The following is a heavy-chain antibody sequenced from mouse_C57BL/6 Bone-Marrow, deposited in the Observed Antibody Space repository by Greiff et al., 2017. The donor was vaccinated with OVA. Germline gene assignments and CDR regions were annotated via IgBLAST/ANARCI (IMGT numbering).Heavy chain of an antibody. CDR2: IYPRSGNT. CDR3: ARWVLPFAY. Sequence: VQLQQSGAELARPGASVKLSCKASGYTFTSYGISWVKQRTGQGLEWIGEIYPRSGNTYYNEKFKGKATLTADKSSSTAYMELRSLTSEDSAVYFCARWVLPFAYWGQGTLVTVSA. J-gene: IGHJ3*01. CDR1: GYTFTSYG. V-gene: IGHV1-81*01. D-gene: IGHD2-3*01.